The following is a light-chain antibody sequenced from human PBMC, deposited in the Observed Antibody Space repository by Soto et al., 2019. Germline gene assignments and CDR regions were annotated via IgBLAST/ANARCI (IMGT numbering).Light chain of an antibody. J-gene: IGLJ1*01. Sequence: QPVLTQPASVSGSPGQSITISCTGTSSDVGGYNYVSWYQQHPGKAPKFIISDVSNRPSGVSNRFSGSKSGNTASLTISGLQTEDEADYYCSSYTSSKTRVFGTGTQLTVL. V-gene: IGLV2-14*03. CDR3: SSYTSSKTRV. CDR1: SSDVGGYNY. CDR2: DVS.